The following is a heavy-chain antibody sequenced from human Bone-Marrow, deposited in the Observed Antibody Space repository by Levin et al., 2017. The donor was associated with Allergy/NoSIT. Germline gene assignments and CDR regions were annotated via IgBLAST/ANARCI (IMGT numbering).Heavy chain of an antibody. J-gene: IGHJ4*02. Sequence: GGSLRLSCAASGFTFSNAWMSWVRQAPGKGLEWVGRIKSKTDGGTTDYAAPVKGRFTISRDDSKNTLYLQMNSLKTEDTAVYYCTTDPLLGITMVRGVIPYFDYWGQGTLVTVSS. CDR3: TTDPLLGITMVRGVIPYFDY. CDR1: GFTFSNAW. D-gene: IGHD3-10*01. CDR2: IKSKTDGGTT. V-gene: IGHV3-15*01.